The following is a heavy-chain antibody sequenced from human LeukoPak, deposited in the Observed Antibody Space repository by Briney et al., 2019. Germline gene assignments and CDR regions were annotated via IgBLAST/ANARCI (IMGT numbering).Heavy chain of an antibody. V-gene: IGHV1-69*06. D-gene: IGHD1-14*01. J-gene: IGHJ4*02. CDR3: ARIGIHRNGFDY. CDR1: GGTFSSYA. CDR2: IIPIFGTA. Sequence: ASLKVSCKASGGTFSSYAISWVRQAPGQGLEWMGGIIPIFGTANYAQKFQGRVTITADKSTSTAYMELSSLRSEDTAVYYCARIGIHRNGFDYWGQGTLVTVSS.